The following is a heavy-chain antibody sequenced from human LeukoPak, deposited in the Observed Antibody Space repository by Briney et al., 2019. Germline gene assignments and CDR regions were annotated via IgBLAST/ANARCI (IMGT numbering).Heavy chain of an antibody. J-gene: IGHJ6*03. CDR3: AREGDYGDYGGYYYYYMDV. D-gene: IGHD4-17*01. V-gene: IGHV3-7*01. CDR2: IKQDGSEK. CDR1: EFTFSDSW. Sequence: GGSLRLSCAASEFTFSDSWMTWVRQAPGQGLEWVAYIKQDGSEKSYLDSVKGRFTISRDNAKNSLYLQMNDLRVEDTAVYYCAREGDYGDYGGYYYYYMDVWGKGTTVTVSS.